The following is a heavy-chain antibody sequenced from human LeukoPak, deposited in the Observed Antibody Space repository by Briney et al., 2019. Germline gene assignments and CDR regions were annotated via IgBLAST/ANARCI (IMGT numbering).Heavy chain of an antibody. CDR3: RRLRRGIVVVPAVKRGFDY. CDR1: DGSFSGYY. J-gene: IGHJ4*01. CDR2: INHSGST. Sequence: PSETLSLTCAVYDGSFSGYYWSWIRQPPGKGLEWIGEINHSGSTNYDPSLKSRVTISVDTSKNQFSLQLSSVTAADTAVYYCRRLRRGIVVVPAVKRGFDYWGHGTLVTVSS. D-gene: IGHD2-2*01. V-gene: IGHV4-34*01.